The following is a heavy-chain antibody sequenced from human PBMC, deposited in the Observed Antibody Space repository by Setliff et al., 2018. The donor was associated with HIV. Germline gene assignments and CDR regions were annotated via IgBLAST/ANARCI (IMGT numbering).Heavy chain of an antibody. V-gene: IGHV4-39*01. Sequence: SETLSLTCTVSGGSISSRTYYWGCIRQPPGKGLEWIGSIYYSGTTYYNPSLQSRVTISVDRSQNQFSLRLRSVTATDTAVYYCARHLWFYYVAESYGYFDYWGQGSLVTVSS. CDR3: ARHLWFYYVAESYGYFDY. J-gene: IGHJ4*02. D-gene: IGHD3-10*01. CDR2: IYYSGTT. CDR1: GGSISSRTYY.